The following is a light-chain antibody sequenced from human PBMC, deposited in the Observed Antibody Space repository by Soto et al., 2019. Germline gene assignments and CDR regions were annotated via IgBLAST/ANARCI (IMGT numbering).Light chain of an antibody. CDR1: SSDVGGYNY. CDR3: SSYTSSSPL. J-gene: IGLJ2*01. Sequence: QSALTQPASVSGSPGQSITISCTGTSSDVGGYNYVSWYQQHPGKAPELMIYEVSNRPSGVSNRFSGSKSGNTASLTISGLQAEDEADYYCSSYTSSSPLFGGGTKLTVL. V-gene: IGLV2-14*01. CDR2: EVS.